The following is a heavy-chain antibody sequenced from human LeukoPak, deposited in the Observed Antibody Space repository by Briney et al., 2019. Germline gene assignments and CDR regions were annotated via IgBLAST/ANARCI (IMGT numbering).Heavy chain of an antibody. J-gene: IGHJ5*02. Sequence: ASVKVSCKASGGTFSSYTISWVRQAPGQGLEWMGMIIPILGIANYAQKFQGRVTITADKSTSTAYMELSSLRSEDTAVYYCAAEGDIVVVPAAISRYNWFDPWGQGTLVTVSS. CDR1: GGTFSSYT. CDR3: AAEGDIVVVPAAISRYNWFDP. D-gene: IGHD2-2*02. V-gene: IGHV1-69*02. CDR2: IIPILGIA.